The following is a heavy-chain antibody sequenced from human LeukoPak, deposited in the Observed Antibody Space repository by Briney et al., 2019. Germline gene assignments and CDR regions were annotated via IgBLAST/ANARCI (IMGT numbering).Heavy chain of an antibody. D-gene: IGHD2-15*01. CDR1: GGSISDYH. Sequence: PSETLSLTCTVSGGSISDYHWNSLRQPAWKGLEWIGRIYSSGRTNYNPDSTSHVTTSLDTSKNQFSMKMSSVTAQDTAVYYWARVGYCSGDICYRYGMDVWGQGTTVTVSS. CDR3: ARVGYCSGDICYRYGMDV. CDR2: IYSSGRT. V-gene: IGHV4-4*07. J-gene: IGHJ6*02.